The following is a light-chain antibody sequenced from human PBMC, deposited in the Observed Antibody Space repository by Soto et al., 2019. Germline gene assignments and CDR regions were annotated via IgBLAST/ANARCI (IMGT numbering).Light chain of an antibody. Sequence: DIQMTQSPSMLSGFVGDRGTITCRASQSISSWLAWYQQKPGKAPKLLIYKSSSLQSGVPSRFSGSGSGTEFTLTISSLQPDDFATYYCQQYNSYSSITFGQGTRLEIK. CDR3: QQYNSYSSIT. CDR2: KSS. CDR1: QSISSW. V-gene: IGKV1-5*03. J-gene: IGKJ5*01.